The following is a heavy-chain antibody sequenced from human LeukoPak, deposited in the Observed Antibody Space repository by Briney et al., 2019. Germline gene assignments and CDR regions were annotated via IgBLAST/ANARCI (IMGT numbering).Heavy chain of an antibody. V-gene: IGHV4-59*01. Sequence: SETLTLTCTVSVGSISSYYWTWIRLPPGKGLEWIGYIFYNGSTNYNPSLKSRVTISLDTSKNQFSLKLTSVTAADTALYFCARDRLDSDYYYYYGLDVWGQGTTVTLSS. CDR1: VGSISSYY. CDR2: IFYNGST. CDR3: ARDRLDSDYYYYYGLDV. J-gene: IGHJ6*02. D-gene: IGHD2-15*01.